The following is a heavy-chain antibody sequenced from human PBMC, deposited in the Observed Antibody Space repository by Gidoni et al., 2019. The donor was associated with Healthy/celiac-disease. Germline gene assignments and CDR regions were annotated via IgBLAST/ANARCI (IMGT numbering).Heavy chain of an antibody. CDR2: ISGSGGST. CDR3: AKEGSGLRGSVYAAFDI. CDR1: GFTFSSYA. D-gene: IGHD4-17*01. Sequence: EVQLLESGGGLVQPGGSLRLSCEASGFTFSSYAMSWVRQAPGKGLEWVSAISGSGGSTYYADSVKGRFTISRDNSKNTLYLQMNSLRAEDTAVYYCAKEGSGLRGSVYAAFDIWGQGTMVTVSS. V-gene: IGHV3-23*01. J-gene: IGHJ3*02.